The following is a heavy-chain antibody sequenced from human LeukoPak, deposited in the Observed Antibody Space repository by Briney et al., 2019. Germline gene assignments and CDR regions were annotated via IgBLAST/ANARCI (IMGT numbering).Heavy chain of an antibody. V-gene: IGHV3-7*01. J-gene: IGHJ5*02. CDR2: INEDGSQK. D-gene: IGHD6-6*01. CDR1: GITFTNYW. Sequence: GGSLRLSCAASGITFTNYWMIWVSQAPGKGLEWVANINEDGSQKYYVGSVEGRFTISRDNAKNSVFLQMNSLRAEDTAVYYCASSSYSSSSAWGQGTLVTVSS. CDR3: ASSSYSSSSA.